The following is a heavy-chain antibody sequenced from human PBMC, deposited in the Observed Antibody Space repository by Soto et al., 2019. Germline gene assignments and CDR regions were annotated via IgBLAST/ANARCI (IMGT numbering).Heavy chain of an antibody. CDR2: INHSGST. V-gene: IGHV4-34*01. D-gene: IGHD5-18*01. CDR1: GGSFSGYY. Sequence: SETLSLTCAVYGGSFSGYYWSWIRLPPGKGLEWIGEINHSGSTNYNPSLKSRVTISVDTSKNQFSLKLSSVTAADTAVYYCAISGYSYANHDAFDIWGQGTMVTVSS. CDR3: AISGYSYANHDAFDI. J-gene: IGHJ3*02.